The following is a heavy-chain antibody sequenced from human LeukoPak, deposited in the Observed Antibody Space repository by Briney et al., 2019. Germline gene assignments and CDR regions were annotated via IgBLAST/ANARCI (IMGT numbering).Heavy chain of an antibody. V-gene: IGHV4-61*01. D-gene: IGHD3-3*01. Sequence: SETLSLTCTVSSGSISSASYYWSWIRQPPGKGLEWIGYIYSSGTTKYNPSLKSRVSILVDTSKNQFSPNLRSVTAADTAVYYCARSLGFLEWFNWFDPWGQGTLVTVSS. CDR3: ARSLGFLEWFNWFDP. CDR2: IYSSGTT. CDR1: SGSISSASYY. J-gene: IGHJ5*02.